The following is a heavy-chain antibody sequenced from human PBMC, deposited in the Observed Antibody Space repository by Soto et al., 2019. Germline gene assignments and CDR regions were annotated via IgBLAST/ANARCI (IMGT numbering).Heavy chain of an antibody. V-gene: IGHV4-4*02. J-gene: IGHJ3*02. D-gene: IGHD3-22*01. CDR3: AREATITMIVVAGTFDI. CDR1: GGSVNSTHW. CDR2: IYHSGHT. Sequence: SETLSLTCAVSGGSVNSTHWWSWVRQSPGKRLEWIGEIYHSGHTKYNPSLESRVTISVDKSKNQFYLNLSSVTAADTAVYYCAREATITMIVVAGTFDIWGQGTRVTVSS.